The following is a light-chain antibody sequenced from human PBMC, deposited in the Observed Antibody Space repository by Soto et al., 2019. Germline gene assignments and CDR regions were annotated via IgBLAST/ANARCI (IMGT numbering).Light chain of an antibody. CDR2: AAS. CDR3: QQLNSYPALT. CDR1: QGISSY. V-gene: IGKV1-9*01. Sequence: DIPLTQSPSFLSASVGDRVTITCRASQGISSYLAWYQQKPGKAPKLLIYAASTLQSGVPSRFSGSGSGTEFTLTISSLQPEDFATYYCQQLNSYPALTFSGGTKVEIK. J-gene: IGKJ4*01.